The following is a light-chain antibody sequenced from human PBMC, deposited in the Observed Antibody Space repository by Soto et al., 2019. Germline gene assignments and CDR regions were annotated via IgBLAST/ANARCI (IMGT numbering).Light chain of an antibody. J-gene: IGKJ4*01. CDR3: HQYNNWPLT. CDR1: QNIRNN. Sequence: EIVMTQSPATLSVSPGESATLSWRSSQNIRNNLAWYQQKPGQAPRLPFSDTSTRATTVPARFNGSGSGTEFSLAISNLQSEDFAVYYCHQYNNWPLTFGGGTKVDIK. V-gene: IGKV3-15*01. CDR2: DTS.